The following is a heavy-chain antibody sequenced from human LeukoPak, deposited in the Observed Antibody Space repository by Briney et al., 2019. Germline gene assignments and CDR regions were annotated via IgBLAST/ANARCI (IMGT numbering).Heavy chain of an antibody. V-gene: IGHV1-69*13. CDR3: AREEIAVAGLTTNWFDP. CDR2: IIPIFGTA. Sequence: ASVKVFCKASGGTFSSYAISWVRQAPGQGLEWMGGIIPIFGTANYAQKFQGRVTITADESTSTAYMELSSLRSEDTAVYYCAREEIAVAGLTTNWFDPWGQGTLVTVSS. CDR1: GGTFSSYA. J-gene: IGHJ5*02. D-gene: IGHD6-19*01.